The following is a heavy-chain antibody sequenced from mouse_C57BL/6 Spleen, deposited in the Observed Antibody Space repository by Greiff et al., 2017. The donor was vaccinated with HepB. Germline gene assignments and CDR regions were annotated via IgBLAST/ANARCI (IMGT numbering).Heavy chain of an antibody. D-gene: IGHD2-5*01. Sequence: DVMLVESGGGLVKPGGSLKLSCAASGFTFSSYAMSWVRQTPEKRLEWVATISDGGSYTYYPDNVKGRFTIFRDNAKNNLYLQMSHLKSEDTAMYYCARDPYYSNWYYAMDYWGQGTSVTVSS. V-gene: IGHV5-4*01. CDR1: GFTFSSYA. CDR2: ISDGGSYT. J-gene: IGHJ4*01. CDR3: ARDPYYSNWYYAMDY.